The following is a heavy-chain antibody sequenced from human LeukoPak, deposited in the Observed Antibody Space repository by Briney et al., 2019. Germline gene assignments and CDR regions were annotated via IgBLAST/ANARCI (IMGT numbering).Heavy chain of an antibody. CDR1: GFTFSGSA. CDR2: IRSKANSYAT. CDR3: ARGLYCSSTSCYAPFDY. Sequence: PGGALRLSCAACGFTFSGSAMHWVRQASGEGLEWVGRIRSKANSYATAYAASVKGRFTISRDDSKNTAYLQMNSLKTEDTAVYYCARGLYCSSTSCYAPFDYWGQGALVTVPS. D-gene: IGHD2-2*01. V-gene: IGHV3-73*01. J-gene: IGHJ4*02.